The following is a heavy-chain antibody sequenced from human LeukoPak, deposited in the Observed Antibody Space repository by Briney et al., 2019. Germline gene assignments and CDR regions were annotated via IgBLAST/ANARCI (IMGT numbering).Heavy chain of an antibody. CDR1: GGSFSGYY. J-gene: IGHJ6*02. V-gene: IGHV4-34*01. Sequence: SETLSLTCAVYGGSFSGYYWSWIRQPPGKGLEWIGEINHSGSTNYNPSLKSRVTISVDTSKNQFSLKLSSVTVADTAVYYCARALNYDFWSGYYGGYYGMDVWGQGTTVTVSS. D-gene: IGHD3-3*01. CDR3: ARALNYDFWSGYYGGYYGMDV. CDR2: INHSGST.